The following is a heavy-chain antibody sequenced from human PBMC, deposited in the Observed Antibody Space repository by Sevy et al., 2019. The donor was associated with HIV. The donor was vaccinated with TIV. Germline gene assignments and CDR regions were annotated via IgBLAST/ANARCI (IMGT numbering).Heavy chain of an antibody. D-gene: IGHD6-13*01. J-gene: IGHJ3*01. CDR2: ISGSGGRT. V-gene: IGHV3-23*01. CDR3: AYIPAAGTVGSAFDV. CDR1: GFTFSSDA. Sequence: GGSLRLSCAASGFTFSSDAMSWVRQAPGKGLEWVSGISGSGGRTYYADSVKGRFTIPRDNSKKTLYLQVNRLRVEDTAVYYCAYIPAAGTVGSAFDVWGQGTMVTVSS.